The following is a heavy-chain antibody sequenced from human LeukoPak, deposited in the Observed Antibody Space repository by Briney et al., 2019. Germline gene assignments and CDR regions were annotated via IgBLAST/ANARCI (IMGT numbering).Heavy chain of an antibody. Sequence: PGGSLRLSCTASGFSLSAYEVNWVRQAPGKGLEWVANIKQDGSEKYYVDSVKGRFTISRDNAKNSLYLQMNSLRAEDTAVYYCARFPTVTTLFDYWGQGTLVTVSS. CDR3: ARFPTVTTLFDY. CDR1: GFSLSAYE. J-gene: IGHJ4*02. V-gene: IGHV3-7*01. CDR2: IKQDGSEK. D-gene: IGHD4-17*01.